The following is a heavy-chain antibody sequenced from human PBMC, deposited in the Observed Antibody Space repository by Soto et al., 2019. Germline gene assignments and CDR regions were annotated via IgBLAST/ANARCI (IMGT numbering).Heavy chain of an antibody. Sequence: SETLSLTCTVSGGSISGYYWNWIRQPPGKGLEWIGYIYYSGSTNYNPSLKSRVTISVDTSKNQFSLKLSSVTAADTAVYYCAREQPYNGRHHFDYWGQGTLVTVSS. CDR2: IYYSGST. V-gene: IGHV4-59*01. CDR1: GGSISGYY. CDR3: AREQPYNGRHHFDY. J-gene: IGHJ4*02. D-gene: IGHD1-26*01.